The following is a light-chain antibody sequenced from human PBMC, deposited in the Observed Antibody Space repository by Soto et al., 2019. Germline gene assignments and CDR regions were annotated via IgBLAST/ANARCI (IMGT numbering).Light chain of an antibody. V-gene: IGKV1-39*01. CDR1: QSISTY. J-gene: IGKJ1*01. Sequence: DLQMTQSPSSLSASVGDRVTITCRASQSISTYLNWYQQKPGQAPKLLIYAASTLQSGVPSRFSGSGCGTDFTLTISSVQPEDVAAYYCQQSYSTPRTFGQGTKVEIK. CDR3: QQSYSTPRT. CDR2: AAS.